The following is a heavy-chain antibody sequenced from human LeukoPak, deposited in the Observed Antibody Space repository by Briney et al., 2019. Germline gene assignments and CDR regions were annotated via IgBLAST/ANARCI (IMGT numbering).Heavy chain of an antibody. CDR2: ISGSGGST. CDR1: GFTFSSYA. J-gene: IGHJ4*02. CDR3: AKGNKGYCSGGSCYFDY. V-gene: IGHV3-23*01. Sequence: GGSLRLSCAASGFTFSSYAMSWVRQAPGKGLEWVSAISGSGGSTYYADSVKGRFTISRDNSKNTLYLQMNSLRAEDTAVYYCAKGNKGYCSGGSCYFDYWGQGALVTVSS. D-gene: IGHD2-15*01.